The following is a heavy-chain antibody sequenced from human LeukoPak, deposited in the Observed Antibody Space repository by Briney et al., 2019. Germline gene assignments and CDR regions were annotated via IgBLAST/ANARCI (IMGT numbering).Heavy chain of an antibody. V-gene: IGHV1-2*02. CDR2: INPNSGGT. CDR1: GYTFTGYY. CDR3: ATDGDYYGSGSLFV. Sequence: ASVKVSCKASGYTFTGYYMLWVRQAPGQGLEWMGWINPNSGGTNYAQKFQGRVTMTRDTSISTAYMELSSLRSEDTAVYYCATDGDYYGSGSLFVWGQGTLVTVSS. D-gene: IGHD3-10*01. J-gene: IGHJ4*02.